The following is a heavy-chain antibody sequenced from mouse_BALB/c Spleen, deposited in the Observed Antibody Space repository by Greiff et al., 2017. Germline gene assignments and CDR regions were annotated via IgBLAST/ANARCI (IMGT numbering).Heavy chain of an antibody. CDR1: GFTFSSYT. V-gene: IGHV5-12-2*01. Sequence: DVMLVQSGGGLVQPGGSLKLSCAASGFTFSSYTMSWVRQTPEKRLEWVAYISNGGGSTYYPDTVKGRFTISRDNAKNTLYLQMSSLKSEDTAMYYCARHEYGNSYYFDYWGQGTTLTVSS. D-gene: IGHD2-10*02. J-gene: IGHJ2*01. CDR2: ISNGGGST. CDR3: ARHEYGNSYYFDY.